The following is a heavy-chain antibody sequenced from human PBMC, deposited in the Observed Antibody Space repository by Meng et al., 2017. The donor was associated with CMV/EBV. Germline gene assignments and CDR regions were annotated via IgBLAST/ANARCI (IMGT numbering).Heavy chain of an antibody. D-gene: IGHD3-22*01. V-gene: IGHV4-39*07. Sequence: SETLSLTCTVSGGSISTSDYYWNWIRQPPGKGLEWIGTIHYRGSTSYNPSLKSRLTASVDTSKNQFSLKLSSVTAEDTAVYYCAKAFYYYDSSGPYYFDYWGQGTLVTVSS. CDR3: AKAFYYYDSSGPYYFDY. CDR1: GGSISTSDYY. CDR2: IHYRGST. J-gene: IGHJ4*02.